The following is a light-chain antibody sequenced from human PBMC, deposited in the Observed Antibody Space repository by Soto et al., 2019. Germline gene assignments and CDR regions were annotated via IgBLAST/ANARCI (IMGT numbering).Light chain of an antibody. V-gene: IGKV1-16*02. Sequence: DIQMTQSPSSLSAFVGDRVTISCRASQDINNFLTWFQQKPGKAPKALIFAASNLQSGVPSKFSGSGSGTDFTLTISNLQPEDFATYYCQQYSTYPITFGQGTRLEIK. CDR1: QDINNF. CDR3: QQYSTYPIT. J-gene: IGKJ5*01. CDR2: AAS.